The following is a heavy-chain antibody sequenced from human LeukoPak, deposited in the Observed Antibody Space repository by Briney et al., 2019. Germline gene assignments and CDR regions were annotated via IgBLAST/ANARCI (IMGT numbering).Heavy chain of an antibody. J-gene: IGHJ4*02. CDR1: GFSFSSYG. CDR3: AKDIRVWGSYRYPCLDY. Sequence: GRSLRLPCAASGFSFSSYGMHWVRQAPGKGLEWVAVISYDGDNKYYADSVNGRFTISRDNSKNTLSLQMDSLRAEDTAVYYCAKDIRVWGSYRYPCLDYWGQGTLVTVSA. V-gene: IGHV3-30*18. D-gene: IGHD3-16*02. CDR2: ISYDGDNK.